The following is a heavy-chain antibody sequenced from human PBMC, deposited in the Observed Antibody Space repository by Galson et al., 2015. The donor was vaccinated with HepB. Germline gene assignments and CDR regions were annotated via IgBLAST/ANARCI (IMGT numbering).Heavy chain of an antibody. V-gene: IGHV3-33*01. CDR1: GFTFSSYG. J-gene: IGHJ6*02. Sequence: SLRLSCAASGFTFSSYGMHWVRQAPGKGLEWVAVIWYDGSNKYYADSVKGRFTISRDNSKNTLYLQTNSLRAEDTAVYYCARRLVVAGPEKYYYYYYGMDVWGQGTTVTVSS. CDR2: IWYDGSNK. CDR3: ARRLVVAGPEKYYYYYYGMDV. D-gene: IGHD2-15*01.